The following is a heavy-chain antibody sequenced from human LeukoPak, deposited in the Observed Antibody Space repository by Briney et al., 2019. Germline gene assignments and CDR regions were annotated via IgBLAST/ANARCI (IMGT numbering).Heavy chain of an antibody. CDR3: AKIKWFGEDY. CDR1: GFTFSSYD. V-gene: IGHV3-23*01. D-gene: IGHD3-10*01. CDR2: ISGSGDST. J-gene: IGHJ4*02. Sequence: GGSLRLSCAASGFTFSSYDMSWVRQAPGKGLEWVSGISGSGDSTYSADSVKGRFTISRDNSKNTVYLQMNSLRAEDTAVYYCAKIKWFGEDYWGQGTLVTVSS.